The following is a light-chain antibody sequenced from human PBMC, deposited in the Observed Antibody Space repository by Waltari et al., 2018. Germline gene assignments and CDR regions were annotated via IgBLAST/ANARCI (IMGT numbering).Light chain of an antibody. CDR3: SSYTASTTLI. J-gene: IGLJ2*01. CDR2: DVS. CDR1: SSDIGYYNY. Sequence: QSALTQPASVSGSPGQSIPISCTGTSSDIGYYNYVSWYQQHPGKAPKIMIYDVSNRPSGVSNRFSGSKSGNTASLTISGLQAEDEADYYCSSYTASTTLIFGGGTKLTVL. V-gene: IGLV2-14*01.